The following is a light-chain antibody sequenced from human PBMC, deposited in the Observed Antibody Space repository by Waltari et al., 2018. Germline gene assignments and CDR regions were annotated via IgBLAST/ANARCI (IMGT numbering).Light chain of an antibody. CDR2: EVT. CDR1: SSDIGTYNY. V-gene: IGLV2-14*01. Sequence: QSALTQPASVSGSPGQSITVSCTGTSSDIGTYNYVPWYQRHPGKAPKLLIYEVTNRPSWISSRFSGSKSGNTASLTISGLQAEDEAEYYCSSYTRTTTLIFGGGTKVTVL. CDR3: SSYTRTTTLI. J-gene: IGLJ2*01.